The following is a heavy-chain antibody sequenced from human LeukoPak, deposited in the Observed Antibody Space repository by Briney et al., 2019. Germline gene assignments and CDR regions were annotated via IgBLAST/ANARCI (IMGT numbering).Heavy chain of an antibody. Sequence: SETLSLTCTVSGGSISSYYWSWIRQPAGKGLEWIGRIYTSGSTNYNPSLKSRVTMSVDTSKNQFSLKLSSVTAADTAVYYCARDRPVTYYYGSGSRRAYYYYGMDVWDQGTTVTVSS. CDR2: IYTSGST. J-gene: IGHJ6*02. CDR1: GGSISSYY. V-gene: IGHV4-4*07. D-gene: IGHD3-10*01. CDR3: ARDRPVTYYYGSGSRRAYYYYGMDV.